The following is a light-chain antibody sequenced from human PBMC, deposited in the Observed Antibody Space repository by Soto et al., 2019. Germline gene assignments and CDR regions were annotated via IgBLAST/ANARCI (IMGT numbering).Light chain of an antibody. J-gene: IGKJ1*01. CDR2: GGS. V-gene: IGKV3-15*01. CDR3: QQYNNWPTWT. CDR1: QSVRSY. Sequence: VLTQYTSTLSLSPGERARLCGVASQSVRSYLAWYQQKPGRAPRLLIYGGSARATGIPARFSGGGSGAEYTLTISSLQSEDFAVYYCQQYNNWPTWTFGQRTNVDIK.